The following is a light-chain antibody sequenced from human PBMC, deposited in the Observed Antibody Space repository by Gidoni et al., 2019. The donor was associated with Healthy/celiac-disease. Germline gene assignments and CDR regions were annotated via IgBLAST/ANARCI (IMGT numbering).Light chain of an antibody. V-gene: IGLV1-44*01. CDR3: AAWDDSLNGRV. J-gene: IGLJ3*02. Sequence: QSVLTQPPSASGTPGQRVTISCSGSSSNIGSNTVNWYQQLPGTAPKLLIYSNNQRPSGVPDRFSGSKSGTSASLAISELQSEDEADYYCAAWDDSLNGRVFGGGTKLTVL. CDR1: SSNIGSNT. CDR2: SNN.